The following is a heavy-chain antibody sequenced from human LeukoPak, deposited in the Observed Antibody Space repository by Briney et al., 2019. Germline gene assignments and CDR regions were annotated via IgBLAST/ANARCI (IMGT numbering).Heavy chain of an antibody. CDR1: GFTFSSYA. D-gene: IGHD3-22*01. CDR2: ISGSGGST. J-gene: IGHJ4*02. V-gene: IGHV3-23*01. CDR3: AKWHSSGYYHPFDY. Sequence: GGSLRLSCAASGFTFSSYAMSWVRQARGKGLEWVSAISGSGGSTYYADSVKGRFTISRDNSKNTLYLQMNSLRAEDTAVYYCAKWHSSGYYHPFDYWGQGTLVTVSS.